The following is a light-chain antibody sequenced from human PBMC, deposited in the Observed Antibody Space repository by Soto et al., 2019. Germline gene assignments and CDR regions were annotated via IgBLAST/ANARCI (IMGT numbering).Light chain of an antibody. CDR2: GNS. CDR3: QSYDSSLSGSNV. V-gene: IGLV1-40*01. Sequence: QSVLTQPPSVSGAPGQRVTISCTGSSSNIGAGYDVHWYQQLPGTAPKLLIYGNSNRPSGVPDRFSGSKSGTSASLAITGLQAEDEAYYYCQSYDSSLSGSNVFGTGTKATVL. J-gene: IGLJ1*01. CDR1: SSNIGAGYD.